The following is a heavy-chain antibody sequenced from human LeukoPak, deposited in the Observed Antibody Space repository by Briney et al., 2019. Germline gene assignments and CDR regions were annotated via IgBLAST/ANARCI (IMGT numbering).Heavy chain of an antibody. J-gene: IGHJ3*01. V-gene: IGHV3-23*01. CDR3: ARGNMNDRYYYGAFDV. D-gene: IGHD3-10*01. CDR2: ISGSGGST. CDR1: GFTFSSYA. Sequence: PGGSLRLSCAASGFTFSSYAMSWVRQAPGKGLEWVSAISGSGGSTYYADSVKGPFTISRDNSKNTLYVEMNSLRAEDTAVYFCARGNMNDRYYYGAFDVWGQGTMVTVSS.